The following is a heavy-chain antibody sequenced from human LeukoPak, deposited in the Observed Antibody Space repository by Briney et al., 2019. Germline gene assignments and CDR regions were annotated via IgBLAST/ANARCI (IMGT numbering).Heavy chain of an antibody. CDR3: ARGVAAAGSFDY. J-gene: IGHJ4*02. Sequence: SETLSLTCAVYGGSFSGYYWSWIRQPPGKGREWIGEINHSGSTNYNPSLKSRVTISVDTSKNQFSLKLSSVTAADTAVYYCARGVAAAGSFDYWGQGTLVTVSS. CDR2: INHSGST. V-gene: IGHV4-34*01. CDR1: GGSFSGYY. D-gene: IGHD6-13*01.